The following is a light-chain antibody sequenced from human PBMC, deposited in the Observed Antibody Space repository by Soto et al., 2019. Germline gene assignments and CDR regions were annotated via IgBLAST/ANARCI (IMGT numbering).Light chain of an antibody. CDR1: SSDVGGYKF. Sequence: QSVLTQPASVSGSPGQSITISCTGTSSDVGGYKFVSWYQQHPGKAPKFLIYDVNVRPSGVSDRFSGSKSGNTASLTISGLHAEDEADYYCCSYTSGSRYVFGTGTKLTVL. CDR2: DVN. J-gene: IGLJ1*01. V-gene: IGLV2-14*01. CDR3: CSYTSGSRYV.